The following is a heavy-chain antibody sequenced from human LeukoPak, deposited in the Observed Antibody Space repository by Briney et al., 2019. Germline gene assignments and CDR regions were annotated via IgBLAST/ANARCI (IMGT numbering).Heavy chain of an antibody. CDR3: ARAYYDILTGYFRTVDY. J-gene: IGHJ4*02. CDR1: GYTFTGYY. CDR2: INPNSGGT. V-gene: IGHV1-2*02. Sequence: ASVKVSCKASGYTFTGYYMHWMRQAPGQGLEWMGWINPNSGGTNYAQKFQGRVTMTRDTSISTAYMELSRLRSDDTAMYYCARAYYDILTGYFRTVDYWGQGTLVTVSS. D-gene: IGHD3-9*01.